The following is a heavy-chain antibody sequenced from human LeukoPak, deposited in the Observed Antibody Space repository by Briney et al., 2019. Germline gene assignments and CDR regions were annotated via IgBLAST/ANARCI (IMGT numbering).Heavy chain of an antibody. CDR3: ARHRNHYTIPTLQFDY. V-gene: IGHV4-59*08. CDR1: GGSISSYY. J-gene: IGHJ4*02. Sequence: SETLSLTCTVSGGSISSYYWSWIRQPPGKGLEWSGYIYYSGSTNYNPSLKSRVTISVETSKNQFSLKLSSVTAADTAVYYCARHRNHYTIPTLQFDYWGQGTLVTVSS. D-gene: IGHD1-14*01. CDR2: IYYSGST.